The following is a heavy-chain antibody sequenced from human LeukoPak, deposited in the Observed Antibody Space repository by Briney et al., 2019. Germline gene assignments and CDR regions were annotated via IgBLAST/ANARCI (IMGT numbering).Heavy chain of an antibody. CDR1: GGSISRYY. D-gene: IGHD6-19*01. CDR3: AGHKQWLVDFDY. J-gene: IGHJ4*02. CDR2: IYYGGNT. Sequence: SETRSLTCTVSGGSISRYYWSWIRQPPGKGLEWIGYIYYGGNTNYNPSLRSRVTISVDTSKNQFSLKLSSVTAADTAVYYCAGHKQWLVDFDYWGQGTLVTVSS. V-gene: IGHV4-59*01.